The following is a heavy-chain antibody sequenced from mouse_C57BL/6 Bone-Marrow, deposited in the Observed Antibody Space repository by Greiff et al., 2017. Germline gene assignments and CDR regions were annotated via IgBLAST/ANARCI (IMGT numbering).Heavy chain of an antibody. CDR1: GYTFTSYG. V-gene: IGHV1-81*01. Sequence: VKLMESGAELARPGASVKLSCKASGYTFTSYGISWVKQRTGQGLEWIGEIYPRSGNTYYNEKFKGKATLTADKSSSTAYMELRSLTSEDSAVYFCARSPGSSPYWYFDVWGTGTTVTVSS. J-gene: IGHJ1*03. CDR3: ARSPGSSPYWYFDV. CDR2: IYPRSGNT. D-gene: IGHD1-1*01.